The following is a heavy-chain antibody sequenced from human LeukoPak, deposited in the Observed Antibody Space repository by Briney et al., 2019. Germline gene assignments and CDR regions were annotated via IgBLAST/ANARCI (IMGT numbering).Heavy chain of an antibody. Sequence: SETLSLTRTVSGFAISSGYYWGWIRQPPGKGLEWIGSIFHSGSTYYNPSLKSRVTVSVDTSKNQFSLKLKSVTAADTAVYYCARDLVGGTHDFWGQGTLVTVSS. CDR1: GFAISSGYY. CDR3: ARDLVGGTHDF. CDR2: IFHSGST. J-gene: IGHJ4*02. D-gene: IGHD1-26*01. V-gene: IGHV4-38-2*02.